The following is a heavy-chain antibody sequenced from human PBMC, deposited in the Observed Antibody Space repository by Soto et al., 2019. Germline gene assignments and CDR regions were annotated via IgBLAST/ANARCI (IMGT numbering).Heavy chain of an antibody. J-gene: IGHJ4*02. CDR1: GFTFSSYG. Sequence: GGSLRLSCAGSGFTFSSYGMYWVRQAPGKGLEWVAVISYDGSNKNYADSVKGRFTISKDKSKNTLYLQMDSLRAEDTAVYYCAKELWFGESPGYYFDYWGQGTLVTVSS. V-gene: IGHV3-30*18. CDR3: AKELWFGESPGYYFDY. D-gene: IGHD3-10*01. CDR2: ISYDGSNK.